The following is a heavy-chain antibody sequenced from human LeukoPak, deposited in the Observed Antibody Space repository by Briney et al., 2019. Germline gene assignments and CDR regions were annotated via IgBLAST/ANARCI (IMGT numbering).Heavy chain of an antibody. Sequence: SETLSLTCTVSGGSISSSSYYWGWIRQPPGKGLEWIGTIYYSGSTNYNPSLKSRVTISVDTSKNQFSLKLNSVTAADTAVYYCAKHESLIAFDIRGQGTMVTVSS. CDR2: IYYSGST. CDR1: GGSISSSSYY. CDR3: AKHESLIAFDI. V-gene: IGHV4-39*01. J-gene: IGHJ3*02.